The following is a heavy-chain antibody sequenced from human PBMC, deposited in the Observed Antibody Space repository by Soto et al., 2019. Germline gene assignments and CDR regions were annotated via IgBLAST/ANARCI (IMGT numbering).Heavy chain of an antibody. D-gene: IGHD2-21*02. CDR1: CDSISITSYY. Sequence: PSETLSLTCTVTCDSISITSYYGGWIRQPPGKGLEWIGSIYYSGSTYNNPSLRSRVSMSIDTSKDQFSLKLKSVTAADTALYFCARQRTSVVTQAYFDVWGPGSLVTSPQ. CDR2: IYYSGST. J-gene: IGHJ4*02. CDR3: ARQRTSVVTQAYFDV. V-gene: IGHV4-39*01.